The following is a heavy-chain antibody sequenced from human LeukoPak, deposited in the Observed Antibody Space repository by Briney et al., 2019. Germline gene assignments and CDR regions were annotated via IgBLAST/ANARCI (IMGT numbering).Heavy chain of an antibody. Sequence: PGGSLRLSCAASGFTFNTYVMSWVRQAPGKGLEWLSVINSSGGSTYYADSVKGRFTISGDNSKNTLYLQMNSLRAEDTAVYYCAKDRGYDFVDNWGQGTLVTVSS. V-gene: IGHV3-23*01. CDR3: AKDRGYDFVDN. CDR1: GFTFNTYV. D-gene: IGHD3-3*01. J-gene: IGHJ4*02. CDR2: INSSGGST.